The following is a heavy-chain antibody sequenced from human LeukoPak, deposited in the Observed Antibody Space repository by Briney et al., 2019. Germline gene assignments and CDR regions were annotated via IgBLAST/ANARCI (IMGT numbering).Heavy chain of an antibody. J-gene: IGHJ5*01. CDR3: VKDPRDTYGTNWFVS. Sequence: PGGSLRLSCVASGFSFGNYAMSWVRQAPGKGLQWVSQISGTGGATWYAGFARDRFTISRDNSKKPLYLQMSGLRVEDTAMYYCVKDPRDTYGTNWFVSWGEGTLLTVSS. CDR1: GFSFGNYA. D-gene: IGHD2-21*01. CDR2: ISGTGGAT. V-gene: IGHV3-23*01.